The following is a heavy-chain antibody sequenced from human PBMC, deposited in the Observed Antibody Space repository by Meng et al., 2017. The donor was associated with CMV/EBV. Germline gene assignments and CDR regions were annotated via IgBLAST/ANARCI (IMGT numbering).Heavy chain of an antibody. CDR2: ISWNSGSI. CDR1: GFTFDDYA. V-gene: IGHV3-9*01. Sequence: GGSLRLSCAASGFTFDDYAMHWVRQAPGKGLEWVSGISWNSGSIGYADSVKGRFTISRDNANNSLYLQMNSLRTEDTALYYCTTGRLWGQGTLVTVSS. CDR3: TTGRL. D-gene: IGHD3-22*01. J-gene: IGHJ4*02.